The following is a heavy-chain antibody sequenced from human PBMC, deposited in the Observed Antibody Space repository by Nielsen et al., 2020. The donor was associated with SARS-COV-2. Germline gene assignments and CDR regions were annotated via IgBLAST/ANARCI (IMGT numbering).Heavy chain of an antibody. J-gene: IGHJ6*02. CDR2: IRSKATSYAT. Sequence: GGSLRLSCTASGFAFSGSAIHWVRQASGKGLEWLGRIRSKATSYATAYAGSVKGRFTVPRDYSMKTAFLQMHSRKIEDTAVYYCTKKRGGPDCGRTPCPDVWGQGTTVTVSS. D-gene: IGHD2-21*01. CDR3: TKKRGGPDCGRTPCPDV. V-gene: IGHV3-73*01. CDR1: GFAFSGSA.